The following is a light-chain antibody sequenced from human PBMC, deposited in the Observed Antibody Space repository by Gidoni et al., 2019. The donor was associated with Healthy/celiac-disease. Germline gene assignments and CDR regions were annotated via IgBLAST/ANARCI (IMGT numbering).Light chain of an antibody. V-gene: IGKV2-28*01. CDR2: LGS. CDR3: MPALQTPRS. Sequence: EMGMTQCTLSLPVTTGEPDSISSRSIQSLLHTNVYNYLDWYLQKPGQSPQLLIYLGSTRASVVPSRFCCSGSRTDFTLKIRRVEAEYVGVYSCMPALQTPRSFGQGTKLEIK. CDR1: QSLLHTNVYNY. J-gene: IGKJ2*03.